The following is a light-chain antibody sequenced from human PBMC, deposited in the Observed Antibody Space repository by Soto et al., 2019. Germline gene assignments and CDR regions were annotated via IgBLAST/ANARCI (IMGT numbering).Light chain of an antibody. V-gene: IGLV1-47*02. CDR2: SNN. Sequence: QSVLTQPPSASGTPGQRVTISCSGSSSNIGSNYVYWYQQLPGTAPKLLIYSNNQRPSGVPDRFSGSKSGTSASLAISGLRSEDAADYYCAAWDDSLSGYVFGTGTNVTVL. CDR3: AAWDDSLSGYV. J-gene: IGLJ1*01. CDR1: SSNIGSNY.